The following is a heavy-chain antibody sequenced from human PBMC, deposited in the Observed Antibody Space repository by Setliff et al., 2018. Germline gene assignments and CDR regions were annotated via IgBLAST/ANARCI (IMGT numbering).Heavy chain of an antibody. CDR2: ISGSSSDI. CDR1: GFIFKNYI. CDR3: ARAVTIFGVVTPIYFYYMDV. D-gene: IGHD3-3*01. J-gene: IGHJ6*03. V-gene: IGHV3-21*01. Sequence: GGSLRLSCAASGFIFKNYIMTWVRQAPGKGLEWVASISGSSSDIYYADSVKGRFSISRDNAKNSLYLQMNSLRAEDTALFYCARAVTIFGVVTPIYFYYMDVWGKGTPVTVSS.